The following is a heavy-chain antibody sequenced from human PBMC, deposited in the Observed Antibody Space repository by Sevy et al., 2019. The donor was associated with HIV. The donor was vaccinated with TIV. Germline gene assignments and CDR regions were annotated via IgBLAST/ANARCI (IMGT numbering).Heavy chain of an antibody. CDR3: AREAKLGAPLGY. Sequence: SETLSLTCTVSGGSISLYYWSWIRQPAGKGLEWIGYIYGSGSTSYNPSLKSRVTMSVDTSQNQISLKLTSATAADTAVYYCAREAKLGAPLGYWGQRTLVTVSS. J-gene: IGHJ4*02. D-gene: IGHD3-16*01. V-gene: IGHV4-4*07. CDR2: IYGSGST. CDR1: GGSISLYY.